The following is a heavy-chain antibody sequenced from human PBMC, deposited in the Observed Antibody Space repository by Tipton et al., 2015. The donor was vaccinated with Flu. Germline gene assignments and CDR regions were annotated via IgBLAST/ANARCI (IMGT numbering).Heavy chain of an antibody. CDR3: ARELGSPGNWYFDL. D-gene: IGHD3-3*02. V-gene: IGHV4-61*02. J-gene: IGHJ2*01. Sequence: TLSLTCTVSGGSISSGSYYWSWIRQPAGKGLEWIGRIYTSGGTNYNPSLKSRVTISVDTSKNQFSLKLSTVTAADTAAYYCARELGSPGNWYFDLWGRGTLVTVSS. CDR2: IYTSGGT. CDR1: GGSISSGSYY.